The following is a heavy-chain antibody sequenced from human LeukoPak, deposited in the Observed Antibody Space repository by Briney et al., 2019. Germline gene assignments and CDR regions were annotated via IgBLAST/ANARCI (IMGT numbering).Heavy chain of an antibody. CDR3: AKDLAWFGELLI. CDR2: IRYDGSNK. Sequence: GGSLRLSCAASGFTFSSYWMSWVRQAPGKGLEWVAFIRYDGSNKYYADSVKGRFTISRDNSKNTLYLQMNSLRAEDTAVYYCAKDLAWFGELLIWGQGTLVTVSS. V-gene: IGHV3-30*02. CDR1: GFTFSSYW. D-gene: IGHD3-10*01. J-gene: IGHJ4*02.